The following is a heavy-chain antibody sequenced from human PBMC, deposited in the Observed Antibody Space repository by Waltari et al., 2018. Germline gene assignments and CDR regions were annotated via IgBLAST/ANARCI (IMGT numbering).Heavy chain of an antibody. Sequence: QVQLQESGRGLVKRSEPLSLTCAVSGYSISSGYYLGWIRQPPGKGLEWIGSIYHSGSTYYNPSLKSRVTISVDTSKNQFSLKLSSVTAADTAVYYCARQGMGGAFDIWGQGTMVTVSS. D-gene: IGHD1-26*01. CDR2: IYHSGST. J-gene: IGHJ3*02. CDR3: ARQGMGGAFDI. CDR1: GYSISSGYY. V-gene: IGHV4-38-2*01.